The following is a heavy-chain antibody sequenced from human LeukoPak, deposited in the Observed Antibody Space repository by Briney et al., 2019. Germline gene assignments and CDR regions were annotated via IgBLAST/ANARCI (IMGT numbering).Heavy chain of an antibody. D-gene: IGHD5-24*01. Sequence: GSLRLSCAASGFTVSSNYMNWVRQAPGKGLEWVSVIYGGGNIFYADSVKGRFTISRDNSKNTLYLQMNSLRAEDTAVYYCARGAGYNYPYYFDYWGQGTLVTVSS. CDR1: GFTVSSNY. V-gene: IGHV3-53*01. CDR3: ARGAGYNYPYYFDY. J-gene: IGHJ4*02. CDR2: IYGGGNI.